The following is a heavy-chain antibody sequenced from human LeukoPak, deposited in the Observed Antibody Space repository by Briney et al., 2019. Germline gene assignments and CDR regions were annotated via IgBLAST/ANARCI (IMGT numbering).Heavy chain of an antibody. CDR2: ISSSSIYI. V-gene: IGHV3-21*04. CDR1: GFTFSSYT. CDR3: AKEPEYNWGIGAFDI. Sequence: PGGSLRLSCAASGFTFSSYTMNWVRQAPGKGLEWVSSISSSSIYIYYADSVKGRFTISRDNSKNTLYLQMNSLRAEDTAVYYCAKEPEYNWGIGAFDIWGQGTMVTVSS. J-gene: IGHJ3*02. D-gene: IGHD3-16*01.